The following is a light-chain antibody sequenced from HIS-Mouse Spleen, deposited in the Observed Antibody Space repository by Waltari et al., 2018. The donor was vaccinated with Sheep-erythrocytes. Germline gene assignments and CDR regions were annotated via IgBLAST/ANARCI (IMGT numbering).Light chain of an antibody. CDR2: DVS. Sequence: QSALTQPRSVSGSPGQSVTIPCTGTSSDVGGYTSVPWYQQNPGKAPKLMIYDVSKRPSGVPDRFSGSKSGNTASLTISGLQAEDEADYYCCSYAGSYNHVFATGTKVTVL. J-gene: IGLJ1*01. CDR1: SSDVGGYTS. V-gene: IGLV2-11*01. CDR3: CSYAGSYNHV.